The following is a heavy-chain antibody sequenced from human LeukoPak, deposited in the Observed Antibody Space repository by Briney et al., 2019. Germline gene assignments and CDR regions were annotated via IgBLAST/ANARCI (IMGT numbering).Heavy chain of an antibody. V-gene: IGHV4-59*01. Sequence: SETLSLTCTVSGGSISSYYWSWIRQPPGKGLEWIGYIYYSGSTNYNPSLKSRVTISVDTSKNQFSLKLGSVTAADTAVYYCARGGYYDFWSGSFGWFDPWGQGTLVTVSS. CDR2: IYYSGST. CDR3: ARGGYYDFWSGSFGWFDP. D-gene: IGHD3-3*01. J-gene: IGHJ5*02. CDR1: GGSISSYY.